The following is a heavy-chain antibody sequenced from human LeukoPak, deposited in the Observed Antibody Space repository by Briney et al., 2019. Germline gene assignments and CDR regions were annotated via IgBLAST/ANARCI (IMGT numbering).Heavy chain of an antibody. J-gene: IGHJ4*02. CDR2: IYSGGST. CDR1: GLTVSSNY. D-gene: IGHD3-22*01. V-gene: IGHV3-53*01. Sequence: GGSLRLSCAASGLTVSSNYMSWVRQAPGKGLEWVSVIYSGGSTYYADSVKGRFTISRDNSKNALYLQMNSLRAEDTAVYYCARENTDSSGYYPYWGQGTLVTVSS. CDR3: ARENTDSSGYYPY.